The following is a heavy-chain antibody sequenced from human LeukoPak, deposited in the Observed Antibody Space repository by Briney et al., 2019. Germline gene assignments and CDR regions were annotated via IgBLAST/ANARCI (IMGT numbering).Heavy chain of an antibody. CDR1: GFTFSSYG. J-gene: IGHJ4*02. V-gene: IGHV3-30*18. CDR2: ISYEGNNK. CDR3: AKDRNYVATLDY. D-gene: IGHD3-10*02. Sequence: PGRSTRLSCAASGFTFSSYGMHWVRQTPGKGLECVAGISYEGNNKYYADSVKSRFTISRDDSKNTMYLQMNSLRAEDTAVYYCAKDRNYVATLDYWGQGTLVTVSS.